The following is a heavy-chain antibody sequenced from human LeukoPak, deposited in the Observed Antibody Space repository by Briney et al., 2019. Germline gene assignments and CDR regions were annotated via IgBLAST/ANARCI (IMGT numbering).Heavy chain of an antibody. CDR1: GGSISSAGSYY. J-gene: IGHJ4*02. CDR2: IYTSGST. Sequence: TLSLTCTLSGGSISSAGSYYWGWIRQPAGKGLEWIGRIYTSGSTNYNPSLKSRVTISVDTSKNQFSLKLSSVTAADTAVYYCARTDDILTGYGYYFDYWGQGTLVTVSS. D-gene: IGHD3-9*01. V-gene: IGHV4-61*02. CDR3: ARTDDILTGYGYYFDY.